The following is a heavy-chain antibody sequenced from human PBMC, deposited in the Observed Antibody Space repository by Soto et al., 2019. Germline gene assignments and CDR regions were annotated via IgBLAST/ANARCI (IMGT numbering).Heavy chain of an antibody. CDR2: ISYSGST. CDR1: GGSISSYY. CDR3: ARVGDYYDSSGYYYPIDY. D-gene: IGHD3-22*01. V-gene: IGHV4-59*01. Sequence: SETLSLTCTVSGGSISSYYWTWIRQPPGKGLEWIGHISYSGSTNYNPSLKSRVTISVDTSKDQFSLKLSSVTAADTAVYYCARVGDYYDSSGYYYPIDYWGQGTLVTVSS. J-gene: IGHJ4*02.